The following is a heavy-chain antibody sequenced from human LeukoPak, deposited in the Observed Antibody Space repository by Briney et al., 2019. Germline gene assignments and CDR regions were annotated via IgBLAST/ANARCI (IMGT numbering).Heavy chain of an antibody. V-gene: IGHV1-69*04. J-gene: IGHJ6*02. CDR1: GYTFTSYA. D-gene: IGHD1-26*01. CDR3: ATVSPPSGSYYYYYGMDV. Sequence: SVKVSCKASGYTFTSYAISWVRQAPGQGLEWMGRIIPILGIANYAQKFQGRVTMTEDTSTDTAYMELSSLRSEDTAVYYCATVSPPSGSYYYYYGMDVWGQGTTVTVSS. CDR2: IIPILGIA.